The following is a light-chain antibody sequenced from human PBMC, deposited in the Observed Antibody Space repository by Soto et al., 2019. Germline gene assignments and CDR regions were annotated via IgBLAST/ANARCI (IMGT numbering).Light chain of an antibody. CDR3: QQYGSSPPWT. J-gene: IGKJ1*01. CDR1: ESISSSY. V-gene: IGKV3-20*01. Sequence: EIVLTQSPGTLSLSPWESATLXSRAPESISSSYLAWYQQKPGQAPRLLIYGASSRATGIPDRFSGSGSGTDFTLTISRLEPEDFAVYYCQQYGSSPPWTFGQGTKVDIK. CDR2: GAS.